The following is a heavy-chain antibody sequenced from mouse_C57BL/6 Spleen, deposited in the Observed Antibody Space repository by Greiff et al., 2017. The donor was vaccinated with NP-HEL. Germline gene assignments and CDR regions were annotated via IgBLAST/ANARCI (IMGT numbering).Heavy chain of an antibody. V-gene: IGHV5-4*01. CDR3: ARGQLRYFDV. J-gene: IGHJ1*03. CDR1: GFTFSSYA. CDR2: ISDGGSYT. D-gene: IGHD2-1*01. Sequence: EVQLVESGGGLVKPGGSLKLSCAASGFTFSSYAMSWVRQTPEKRLEWVATISDGGSYTYYPDNVKGRFTISRDNAKNNLYLQMSHLKSEDTAMYYCARGQLRYFDVWGTGTTVTVSS.